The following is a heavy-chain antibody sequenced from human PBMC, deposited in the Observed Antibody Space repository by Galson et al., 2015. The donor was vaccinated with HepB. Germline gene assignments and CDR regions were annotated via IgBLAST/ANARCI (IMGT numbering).Heavy chain of an antibody. V-gene: IGHV3-30*04. CDR3: ARERVMGWLQKSLGNLDP. J-gene: IGHJ5*02. Sequence: SLRLSCAGSGFTFSSYAMHWVRQAPGKGLEWVAVISFDGFNKYYADSVKGRFTISRDNSKNTLYLQMNSLSAEDTAVYYCARERVMGWLQKSLGNLDPWGQGTLVTVSS. CDR2: ISFDGFNK. CDR1: GFTFSSYA. D-gene: IGHD5-24*01.